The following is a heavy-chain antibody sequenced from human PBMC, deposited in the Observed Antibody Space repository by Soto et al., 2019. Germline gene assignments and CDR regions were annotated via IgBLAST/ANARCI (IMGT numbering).Heavy chain of an antibody. V-gene: IGHV4-59*11. CDR1: VCSIIRHY. CDR3: ARKISGYYFEY. D-gene: IGHD3-22*01. CDR2: IYYSGSS. J-gene: IGHJ4*02. Sequence: SGTLSLTWTVSVCSIIRHYWSWIRQPPGKGLEWIGYIYYSGSSNYNPSLKSRVTISLDSSKNQFSLNLSSVTAADTAVYYCARKISGYYFEYWGQGNRVTVSS.